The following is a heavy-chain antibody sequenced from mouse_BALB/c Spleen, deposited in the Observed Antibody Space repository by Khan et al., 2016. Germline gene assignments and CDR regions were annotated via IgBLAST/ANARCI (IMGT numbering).Heavy chain of an antibody. V-gene: IGHV4-1*02. D-gene: IGHD1-1*01. J-gene: IGHJ3*01. CDR2: INPDSRTI. CDR3: ARAGYYGYLVY. CDR1: GFDFRGYW. Sequence: EVKLLASGGGLVQPGGSPKLSCAASGFDFRGYWMSWVRQAPGKGLEWIGEINPDSRTINYSPSLTDKFTISRDNAKSTLYLQISKVRAEDTALYYCARAGYYGYLVYWGQGTLVSISA.